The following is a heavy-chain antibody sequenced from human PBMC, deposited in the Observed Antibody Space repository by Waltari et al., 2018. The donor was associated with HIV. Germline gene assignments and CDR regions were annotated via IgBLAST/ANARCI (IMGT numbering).Heavy chain of an antibody. CDR2: FDPKNGKP. Sequence: QLIQSTSALKRPGASVTISCQVSGYTLSDLSMQWVRQGCGQRLEGMGGFDPKNGKPVYSQRFWGRVALAEDTSEDTAFLELNRLTSDDTAVYYCVTLYNESPLYSNFWGQGTLVTV. V-gene: IGHV1-24*01. D-gene: IGHD2-15*01. CDR1: GYTLSDLS. J-gene: IGHJ1*01. CDR3: VTLYNESPLYSNF.